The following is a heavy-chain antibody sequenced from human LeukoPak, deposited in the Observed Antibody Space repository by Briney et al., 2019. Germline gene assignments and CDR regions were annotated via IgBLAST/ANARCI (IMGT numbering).Heavy chain of an antibody. CDR2: IYYSGST. V-gene: IGHV4-59*08. CDR3: ARHDYGDSGGYYFDY. Sequence: SETLSLTCTVSGGSISSYYWSWIRQPPGKGLEWIGYIYYSGSTNYNPSLKSRVTISVDTSKNQFSLKLSSVTAADTAVYYCARHDYGDSGGYYFDYWGQGTLVTVSS. CDR1: GGSISSYY. D-gene: IGHD4-17*01. J-gene: IGHJ4*02.